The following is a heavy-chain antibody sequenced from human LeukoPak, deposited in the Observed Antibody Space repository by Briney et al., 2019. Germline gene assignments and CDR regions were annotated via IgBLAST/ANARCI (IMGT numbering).Heavy chain of an antibody. Sequence: SETLSLTCAVYGRSFSGYYWSWIRQPPGKGLEWIGEINHRGSTNYNPSLKSRVTISVDPSKNQFSLKLSSVTAADTAVYYCARRGYYYGSGSYYKYYFDYWGQGTLVTVSS. D-gene: IGHD3-10*01. CDR3: ARRGYYYGSGSYYKYYFDY. V-gene: IGHV4-34*01. CDR2: INHRGST. J-gene: IGHJ4*02. CDR1: GRSFSGYY.